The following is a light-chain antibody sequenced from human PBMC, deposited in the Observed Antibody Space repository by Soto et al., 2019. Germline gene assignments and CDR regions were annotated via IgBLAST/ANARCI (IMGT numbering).Light chain of an antibody. CDR2: DAS. CDR1: QSVRRY. CDR3: QQRSNWPLIT. Sequence: EIVLTQSAGTLSLYKGERATLSCRASQSVRRYLAWYQQKPGQAPRLLIYDASNRATGIPARFSGSGSGTDFTLTISSLEPEDFAVFYCQQRSNWPLITFGQGTRLEIK. V-gene: IGKV3-11*01. J-gene: IGKJ5*01.